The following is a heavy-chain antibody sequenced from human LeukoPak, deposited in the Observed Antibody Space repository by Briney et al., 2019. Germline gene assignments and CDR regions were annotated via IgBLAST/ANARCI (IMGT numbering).Heavy chain of an antibody. V-gene: IGHV3-15*01. J-gene: IGHJ4*02. CDR3: TTDPGHCSSTSCYSRNDY. Sequence: GGSLRLSCAASGFTFSTYWMSWVRQAPGKGLEWVGRIKSKTDGGTTDYAAPVKGRFTISRDDSKNTLYLQMNSLKTEDTAVYYCTTDPGHCSSTSCYSRNDYWGQGTLVTVSS. CDR2: IKSKTDGGTT. CDR1: GFTFSTYW. D-gene: IGHD2-2*01.